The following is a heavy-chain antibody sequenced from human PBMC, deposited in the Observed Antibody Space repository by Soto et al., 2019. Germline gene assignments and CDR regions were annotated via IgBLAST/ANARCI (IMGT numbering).Heavy chain of an antibody. CDR1: GFTFSSYG. CDR2: ISYDGSNK. J-gene: IGHJ6*02. V-gene: IGHV3-30*18. Sequence: SLRLSCAASGFTFSSYGMHWVRQAPGKGLEWVSVISYDGSNKYYADSVKGRFTISGDNSKNTLYLQMNSLKAEDTAVYYCAKDLIAALGMDVWGQGTTVTVSS. CDR3: AKDLIAALGMDV. D-gene: IGHD6-13*01.